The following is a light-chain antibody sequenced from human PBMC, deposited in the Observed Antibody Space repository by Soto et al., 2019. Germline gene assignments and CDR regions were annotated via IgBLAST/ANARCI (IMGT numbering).Light chain of an antibody. V-gene: IGLV3-21*01. Sequence: ELTQPPSVSVAPGETATITCGANDIGSKSVHWYQQKPGQAPVMVISYDSARPSGIPERFSGSNSGSTATLTISGVEAGDEADYFCQVWEGATDRPVFGGGTKLTVL. J-gene: IGLJ2*01. CDR3: QVWEGATDRPV. CDR1: DIGSKS. CDR2: YDS.